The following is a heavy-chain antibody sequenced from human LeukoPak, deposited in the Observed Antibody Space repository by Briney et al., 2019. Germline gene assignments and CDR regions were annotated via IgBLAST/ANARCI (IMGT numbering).Heavy chain of an antibody. Sequence: GGSLRLSCAASGFTFDDYAMHWVRQAPGKGLEWVSSISSSSSYIYYADSVKGRFTISRDNAKNSLYLQMNSLRAEDTAVYYCAGELDTPPSVYFDYWGQGTLVTVSS. V-gene: IGHV3-21*01. J-gene: IGHJ4*02. D-gene: IGHD5-18*01. CDR3: AGELDTPPSVYFDY. CDR1: GFTFDDYA. CDR2: ISSSSSYI.